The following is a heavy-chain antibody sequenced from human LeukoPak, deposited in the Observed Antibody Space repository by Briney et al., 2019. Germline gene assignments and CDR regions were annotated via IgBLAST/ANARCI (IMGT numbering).Heavy chain of an antibody. CDR2: IYTSGST. J-gene: IGHJ6*02. D-gene: IGHD2-15*01. CDR1: GASINTYY. V-gene: IGHV4-4*07. CDR3: ARDRVESSGYYYYYGMDV. Sequence: PSETLSLTCTVSGASINTYYWRWIRQPAGKGLEWIGRIYTSGSTNYSPSLKSRVTISLDRSKNQFSLKLSSVTAADTAVYYCARDRVESSGYYYYYGMDVWGQGTTVTVSS.